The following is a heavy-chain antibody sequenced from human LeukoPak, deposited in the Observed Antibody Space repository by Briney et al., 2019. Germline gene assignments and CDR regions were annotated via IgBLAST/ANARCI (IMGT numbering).Heavy chain of an antibody. CDR2: IYHSGST. CDR1: GGSISSGGYS. J-gene: IGHJ4*02. CDR3: ARVLTTEPFDY. V-gene: IGHV4-30-2*01. D-gene: IGHD4-11*01. Sequence: SETLSLTCAVSGGSISSGGYSWSWIRQPPGKGLEWIGYIYHSGSTYYNPSLKSRVTISVDRSKNQFSLKLSSVTAADTAVYYCARVLTTEPFDYWGQGTLVTVSS.